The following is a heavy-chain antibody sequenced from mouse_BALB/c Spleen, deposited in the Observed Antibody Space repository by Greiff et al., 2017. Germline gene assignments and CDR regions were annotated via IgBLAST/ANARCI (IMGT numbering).Heavy chain of an antibody. J-gene: IGHJ4*01. D-gene: IGHD2-10*01. Sequence: EVQGVESGGGLVQPGGSLRLSCATSGFTFTDYYMSWVRQPPGKALEWLGFIRNKANGYTTEYSASVKGLFTISRDNSQSILYLQMNTLRAEDSATYYCARAYYGNYLYAMDYWGQGTSVTVSS. CDR1: GFTFTDYY. V-gene: IGHV7-3*02. CDR3: ARAYYGNYLYAMDY. CDR2: IRNKANGYTT.